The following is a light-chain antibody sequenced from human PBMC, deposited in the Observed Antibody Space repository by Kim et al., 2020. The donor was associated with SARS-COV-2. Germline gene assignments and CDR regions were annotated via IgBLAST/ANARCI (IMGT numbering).Light chain of an antibody. CDR2: GAS. Sequence: LSPGKRATLSCRASQSGSSSYLAWYQQKPGHAPRLLIYGASSRATGIPDRFSGSGSGTDFTLTISRLEPEDFAVYYCQQYGSSRTFGQGTKVDIK. V-gene: IGKV3-20*01. CDR1: QSGSSSY. CDR3: QQYGSSRT. J-gene: IGKJ1*01.